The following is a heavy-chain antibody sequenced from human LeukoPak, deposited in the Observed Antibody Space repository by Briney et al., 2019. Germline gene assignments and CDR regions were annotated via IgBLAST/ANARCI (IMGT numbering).Heavy chain of an antibody. V-gene: IGHV4-59*01. D-gene: IGHD6-19*01. CDR1: GGSLNSYY. CDR2: IYYSGST. Sequence: SETLSLTCTVSGGSLNSYYWSWIRQPPGKGLEWIGYIYYSGSTNYNPSLKSRVTISVDTSKNQFSLNLSSVTAADTAVYYCARDLLSTAGYFDYWGQGTLVTVSS. CDR3: ARDLLSTAGYFDY. J-gene: IGHJ4*02.